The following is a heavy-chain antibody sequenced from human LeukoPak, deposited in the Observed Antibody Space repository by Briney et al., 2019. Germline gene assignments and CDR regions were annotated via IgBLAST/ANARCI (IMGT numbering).Heavy chain of an antibody. CDR1: GYTFTSYA. D-gene: IGHD2-15*01. CDR3: ARDPYCSGGSCYYYYYYGMDV. J-gene: IGHJ6*02. V-gene: IGHV1-3*01. Sequence: ASVKVSCKASGYTFTSYAMHWVRQAPGRRLEWMGWINAGNGNTKYSQKFQGRVTITRDTSASTAYMELSSLRSEDTAVYYCARDPYCSGGSCYYYYYYGMDVWGQGTTVTVSS. CDR2: INAGNGNT.